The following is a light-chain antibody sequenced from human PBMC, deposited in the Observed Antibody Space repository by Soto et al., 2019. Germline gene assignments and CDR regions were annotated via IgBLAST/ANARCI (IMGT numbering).Light chain of an antibody. CDR2: GNS. Sequence: QSVLTQPPSVSGAPGQRVTISCSGTSSNIGAGYDVHWYQQLPGTAPKLLIYGNSNRLSGVPDRFSGSKSGTSASPAITGLQAEDEADYYCQSYDSSLSHWLFGGGTQLTVL. CDR1: SSNIGAGYD. J-gene: IGLJ3*02. V-gene: IGLV1-40*01. CDR3: QSYDSSLSHWL.